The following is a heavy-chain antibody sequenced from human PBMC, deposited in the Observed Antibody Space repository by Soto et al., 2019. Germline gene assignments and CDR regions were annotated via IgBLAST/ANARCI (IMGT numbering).Heavy chain of an antibody. CDR2: ISTYNGNT. V-gene: IGHV1-18*04. CDR3: ATTPAAVGTTWFDP. CDR1: GYTFTNYG. J-gene: IGHJ5*02. Sequence: ASVTVSCTASGYTFTNYGISWVRQAPGQGLECMGWISTYNGNTKYAQRFQGRVTMTTDTSTSTAYMELRSLRSDDTAMYYCATTPAAVGTTWFDPWGQGTLVTVFS. D-gene: IGHD6-13*01.